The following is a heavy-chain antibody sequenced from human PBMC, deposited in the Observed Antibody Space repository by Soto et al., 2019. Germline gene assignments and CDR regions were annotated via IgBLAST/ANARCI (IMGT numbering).Heavy chain of an antibody. CDR3: ARGVAAADGMDV. CDR1: GYTFTSYD. Sequence: ASVKVSCKASGYTFTSYDINWVRQATGQGLEWMGWMNPNSGNTGYAQKFQGRVTMTRNTSISTACMELSSLRSEDMAVYYCARGVAAADGMDVWGQGTTVTVSS. J-gene: IGHJ6*02. D-gene: IGHD6-13*01. V-gene: IGHV1-8*01. CDR2: MNPNSGNT.